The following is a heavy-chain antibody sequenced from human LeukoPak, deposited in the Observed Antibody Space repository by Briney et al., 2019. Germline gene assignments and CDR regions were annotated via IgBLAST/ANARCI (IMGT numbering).Heavy chain of an antibody. CDR2: IRYDGSNK. D-gene: IGHD6-19*01. Sequence: PGGSLRLSCAASGFTFSSYRMHWVRQAPGKGLEWVAFIRYDGSNKYYADSVKGRFTISRDNSKNTLYLQMNSLRAEDTAVYYCAKDHSQYSSGWYSPPDYWGQGTLVTVSS. V-gene: IGHV3-30*02. CDR3: AKDHSQYSSGWYSPPDY. CDR1: GFTFSSYR. J-gene: IGHJ4*02.